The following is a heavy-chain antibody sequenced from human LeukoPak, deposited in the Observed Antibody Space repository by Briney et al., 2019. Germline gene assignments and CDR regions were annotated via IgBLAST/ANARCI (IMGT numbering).Heavy chain of an antibody. CDR1: GSTFTSFD. Sequence: ASVKVSCKASGSTFTSFDVSWVRQAPGPGLEWMGWISAYNGNTNYAQKLRGRVTMTTDTSTSTAYMELRSLRSDDTAVYYCARVQRITMHHDAFDIWGQGTMVTVSS. J-gene: IGHJ3*02. CDR2: ISAYNGNT. CDR3: ARVQRITMHHDAFDI. D-gene: IGHD3-10*01. V-gene: IGHV1-18*01.